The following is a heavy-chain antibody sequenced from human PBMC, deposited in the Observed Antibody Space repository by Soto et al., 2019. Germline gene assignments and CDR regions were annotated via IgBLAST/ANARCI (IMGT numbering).Heavy chain of an antibody. Sequence: PGGSLRLSCAASGFTVSSNYMSWVRQAPGKGLEWVSVIYSGGSTYYADSVKGRFTISRDNSKNTLYLQVNSLRAEDTAVYYCARDFVVNSSFWGDYYYYYGMDVCGQGTTVTVSS. V-gene: IGHV3-53*01. CDR1: GFTVSSNY. D-gene: IGHD2-21*01. CDR2: IYSGGST. CDR3: ARDFVVNSSFWGDYYYYYGMDV. J-gene: IGHJ6*02.